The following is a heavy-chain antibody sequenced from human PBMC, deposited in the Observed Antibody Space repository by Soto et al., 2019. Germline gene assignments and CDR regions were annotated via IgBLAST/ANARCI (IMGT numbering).Heavy chain of an antibody. CDR2: SSGSGSGGST. D-gene: IGHD4-4*01. Sequence: EVQLLESGGGLVQPGGSLRLSCAASGFTFTNYAMTWVRQAPGKGLEWVSISSGSGSGGSTNYADSVKGRFTISRENSKNTLYLQMNSLRVEDTAVYYCAKDRDDYRNYVFDYWGQGTLVTVSS. CDR1: GFTFTNYA. V-gene: IGHV3-23*01. CDR3: AKDRDDYRNYVFDY. J-gene: IGHJ4*02.